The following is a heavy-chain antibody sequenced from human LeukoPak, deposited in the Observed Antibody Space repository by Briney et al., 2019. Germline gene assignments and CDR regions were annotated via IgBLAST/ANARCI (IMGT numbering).Heavy chain of an antibody. D-gene: IGHD2/OR15-2a*01. CDR3: ARLTKFLTTYYPTP. Sequence: SETLSLTCTVSGGSITGYYWSWIRQPPGKGLEWVGYIFSSGSTNYNPSLKSRVTISLDTSKSQFSLKLISVAASDTAVYYCARLTKFLTTYYPTPWGQGTLVTVSS. CDR1: GGSITGYY. CDR2: IFSSGST. V-gene: IGHV4-59*08. J-gene: IGHJ5*02.